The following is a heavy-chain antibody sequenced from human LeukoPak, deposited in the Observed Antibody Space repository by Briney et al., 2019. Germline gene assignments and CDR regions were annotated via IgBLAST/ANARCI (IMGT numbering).Heavy chain of an antibody. V-gene: IGHV4-4*08. J-gene: IGHJ5*02. CDR2: IYTSGST. Sequence: SETLSLTCTVSGGSISSYYWSWIRQPPGKGLEWIGRIYTSGSTNYNPSLKSRVTISVDTSKNQFSLKLSCVTAADTAVYCCVRDDLAGHWFEPWGQGTLVTVSS. CDR3: VRDDLAGHWFEP. CDR1: GGSISSYY.